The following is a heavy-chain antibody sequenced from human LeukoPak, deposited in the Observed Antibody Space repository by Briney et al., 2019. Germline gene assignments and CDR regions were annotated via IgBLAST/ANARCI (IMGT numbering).Heavy chain of an antibody. V-gene: IGHV3-21*01. D-gene: IGHD6-6*01. CDR1: GFTFSSYS. Sequence: PGGSLRLSCAASGFTFSSYSMNWVRQAPGKGLEWVSSISSSSSYIYYADSVKGRFTISRDNAKNSLYLQMNSLRAEDTGVYYCARSLKMSIAALYYFDYWGQGTLVTVSS. J-gene: IGHJ4*02. CDR2: ISSSSSYI. CDR3: ARSLKMSIAALYYFDY.